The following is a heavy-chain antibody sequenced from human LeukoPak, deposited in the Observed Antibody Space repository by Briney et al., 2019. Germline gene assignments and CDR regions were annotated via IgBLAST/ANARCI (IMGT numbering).Heavy chain of an antibody. J-gene: IGHJ4*02. D-gene: IGHD6-13*01. CDR2: ISSSGSTI. V-gene: IGHV3-48*04. CDR3: ASGGSSWYSFDY. Sequence: PRGSLKLSCAASGFTFSSYSMNWVRQAPGKGLEWVSYISSSGSTIYYADSVKGRFTISRDNAKNSLYLQMNSLRAEDTAVYYCASGGSSWYSFDYWGQGTLVTVSS. CDR1: GFTFSSYS.